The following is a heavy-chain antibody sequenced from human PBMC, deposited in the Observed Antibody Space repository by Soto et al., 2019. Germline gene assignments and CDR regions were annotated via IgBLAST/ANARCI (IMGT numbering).Heavy chain of an antibody. CDR3: AKKYYYDSSGYWPWFDP. V-gene: IGHV3-23*01. Sequence: HPGGSLRLSCAASGFTFSSYAMSWVRQAPGKGLEWVSAISGSGGSTYYADSVKGRFTIPRDNSKNTLYLQMNSLRAEDTAVYYCAKKYYYDSSGYWPWFDPWGQGTLVTVSS. D-gene: IGHD3-22*01. CDR2: ISGSGGST. CDR1: GFTFSSYA. J-gene: IGHJ5*02.